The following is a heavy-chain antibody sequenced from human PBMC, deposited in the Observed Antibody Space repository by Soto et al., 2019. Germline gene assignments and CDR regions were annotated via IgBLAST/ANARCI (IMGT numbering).Heavy chain of an antibody. CDR3: ATSSGWFGINYFDF. CDR2: ISGNSGII. Sequence: TGGSLRLSCGASGFTFDDYAMHWVRQTPGKGLEWVSGISGNSGIIVYADSVKGRFTISRDNAKNSLYLQMNSLRAEDTALYYCATSSGWFGINYFDFWGQGTLVTVSS. J-gene: IGHJ4*02. D-gene: IGHD6-19*01. CDR1: GFTFDDYA. V-gene: IGHV3-9*01.